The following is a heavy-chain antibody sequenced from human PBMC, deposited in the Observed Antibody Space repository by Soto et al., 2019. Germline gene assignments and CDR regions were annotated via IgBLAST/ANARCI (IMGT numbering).Heavy chain of an antibody. CDR3: ARVCSDIVVVVAAEPDY. V-gene: IGHV1-18*01. D-gene: IGHD2-15*01. CDR2: ISAYNGNT. Sequence: QVQLVQSGAEVKKPGASVKVSCKASGYTFTSYGISWVRQAPGQGLEWMGWISAYNGNTNYAQKLQGRGTMTTDTSTSTAYIELRSRGSDDTAVYYWARVCSDIVVVVAAEPDYWGQGTLVTVSS. CDR1: GYTFTSYG. J-gene: IGHJ4*02.